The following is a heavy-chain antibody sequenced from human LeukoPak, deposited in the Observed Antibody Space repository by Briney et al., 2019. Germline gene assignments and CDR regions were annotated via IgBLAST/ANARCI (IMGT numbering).Heavy chain of an antibody. D-gene: IGHD3-22*01. CDR3: ARLSGYYDSHRYWYFDL. CDR2: INPNSGGT. V-gene: IGHV1-2*02. J-gene: IGHJ2*01. CDR1: GYTFTGYY. Sequence: ASVKVSCKASGYTFTGYYMYWVRQAPGQGLEWMGWINPNSGGTNYAQKFQGRVTMTRDTSTSTAYMELGSLRSDDTAVYYCARLSGYYDSHRYWYFDLWGRGTLVTVSS.